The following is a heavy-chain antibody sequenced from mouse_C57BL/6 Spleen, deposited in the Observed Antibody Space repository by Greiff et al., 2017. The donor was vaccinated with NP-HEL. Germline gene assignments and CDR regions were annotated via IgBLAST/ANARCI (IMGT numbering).Heavy chain of an antibody. J-gene: IGHJ2*01. CDR3: ASHYGSSGIDY. V-gene: IGHV1-39*01. CDR2: INPNYGTT. CDR1: GYSFTDYN. D-gene: IGHD1-1*01. Sequence: VHVKQSGPELVKPGASVKISCKASGYSFTDYNMNWVKQSNGKSLEWIGVINPNYGTTSYNQKFKGKATLTVDQSSSTAYMQLNSLTSEDSAVYYCASHYGSSGIDYWGQGTTLTVSS.